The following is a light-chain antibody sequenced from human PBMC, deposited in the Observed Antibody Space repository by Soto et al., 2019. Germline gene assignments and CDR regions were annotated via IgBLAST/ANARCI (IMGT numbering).Light chain of an antibody. V-gene: IGLV4-69*01. Sequence: QPVLTQSPSASDSLGASVKLTCTLSRGHSSYAIAWHQQQPEKGPRYLMKLNSDGSHSKGDGIPDRFSGSSSGAERYLTISSLQSEDEADYYCQTWGTGPWVFGGGTKLTVL. CDR3: QTWGTGPWV. J-gene: IGLJ3*02. CDR2: LNSDGSH. CDR1: RGHSSYA.